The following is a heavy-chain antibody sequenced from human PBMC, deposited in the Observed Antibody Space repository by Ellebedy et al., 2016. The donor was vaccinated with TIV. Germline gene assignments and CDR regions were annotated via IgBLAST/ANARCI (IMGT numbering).Heavy chain of an antibody. V-gene: IGHV4-39*01. J-gene: IGHJ6*02. CDR1: GGSISSGSYD. Sequence: MPSETLSLTCTVSGGSISSGSYDWGWIRQPPGKGREWIGSINHSGRTYYKPSLKSRITISVDTYKNRFSLKVYSVTAADKGVYYCTIRGQTLGMDVWGQGTTVTVSS. CDR3: TIRGQTLGMDV. CDR2: INHSGRT.